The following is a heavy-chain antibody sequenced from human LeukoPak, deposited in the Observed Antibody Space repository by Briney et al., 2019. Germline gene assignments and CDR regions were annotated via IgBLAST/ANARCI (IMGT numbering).Heavy chain of an antibody. Sequence: PSETLSLTCAVYGGSFSGYYWSWIRQPPGKGLERIGEINHSGSTNYNPSLKSRVTTSVDTSKNQFSLKLSSVTAADTAVYYCARGLSSSSPTAFDIWGQGTMVTVSS. CDR3: ARGLSSSSPTAFDI. J-gene: IGHJ3*02. CDR1: GGSFSGYY. CDR2: INHSGST. D-gene: IGHD6-6*01. V-gene: IGHV4-34*01.